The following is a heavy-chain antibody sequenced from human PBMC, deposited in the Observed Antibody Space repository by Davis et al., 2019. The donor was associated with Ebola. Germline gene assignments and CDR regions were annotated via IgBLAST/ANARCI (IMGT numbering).Heavy chain of an antibody. CDR2: ISASGADI. CDR3: AEGGTNNFLGAN. V-gene: IGHV3-23*01. D-gene: IGHD1-1*01. J-gene: IGHJ4*02. CDR1: GFTFSSYA. Sequence: PGGSLRLSCAASGFTFSSYAMSWVRQAPGGGLEWVSGISASGADIKYADSVRGRFSISRDDSKNTLYLQMDNLRAEDTAVFYCAEGGTNNFLGANWGQGTLVTVSS.